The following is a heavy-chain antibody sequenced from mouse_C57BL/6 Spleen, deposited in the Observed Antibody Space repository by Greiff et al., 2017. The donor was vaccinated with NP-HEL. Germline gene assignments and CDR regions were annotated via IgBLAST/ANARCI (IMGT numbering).Heavy chain of an antibody. CDR2: ILPGSGST. CDR1: GYTFTGYW. V-gene: IGHV1-9*01. Sequence: VQLQQSGAELMKPGASVKLSCKATGYTFTGYWIEWVKQRPGHGLEWIGEILPGSGSTNYNEKFKGKATFTADTSSNTAYRQLSSLTTADYAIDYCARRHRNPAWFAYWGQGTLVTVSA. CDR3: ARRHRNPAWFAY. D-gene: IGHD2-1*01. J-gene: IGHJ3*01.